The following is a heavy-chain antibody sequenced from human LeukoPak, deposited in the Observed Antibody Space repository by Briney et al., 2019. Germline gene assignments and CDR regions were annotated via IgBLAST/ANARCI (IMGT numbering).Heavy chain of an antibody. CDR1: GYTFRNYA. V-gene: IGHV1-18*01. CDR2: ISAYSGTT. J-gene: IGHJ3*01. Sequence: ASVKVSCKASGYTFRNYAINWVRQTPGQGLEWMGRISAYSGTTNYAQRLQGRVTLTTDTSTNTAYMELRSLMSDDTAVYYCARDVQFYANYYYAIGFDVWGQGTLVTVSP. CDR3: ARDVQFYANYYYAIGFDV. D-gene: IGHD3-10*01.